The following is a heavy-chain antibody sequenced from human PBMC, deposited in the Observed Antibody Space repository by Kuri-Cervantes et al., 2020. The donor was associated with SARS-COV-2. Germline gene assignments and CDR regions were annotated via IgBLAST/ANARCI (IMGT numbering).Heavy chain of an antibody. D-gene: IGHD2-15*01. J-gene: IGHJ5*02. V-gene: IGHV4-34*01. Sequence: SETLSLTCAVYGGSFSGYYWSWIRQPPGKGLEWIGEINHSGSTNYNPSLKSRVTISVDTSKNQFSLKLCSVTAADTAVYYCARGRQFWDIVVVVAARWFDPWGQGTLVTVSS. CDR3: ARGRQFWDIVVVVAARWFDP. CDR1: GGSFSGYY. CDR2: INHSGST.